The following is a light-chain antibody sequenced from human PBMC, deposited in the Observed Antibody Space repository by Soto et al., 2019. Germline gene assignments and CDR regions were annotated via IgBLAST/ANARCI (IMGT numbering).Light chain of an antibody. CDR1: QNIAAY. Sequence: DIQMTQSPSSQSASVGDRVTITCRASQNIAAYLNWYQQRPGKAPQLLIYAASSLQSGVPSRFSGSGSGTDFTLTISSLHPEDFATYYCQQSYTTPPINFGQGTRLDIK. J-gene: IGKJ5*01. V-gene: IGKV1-39*01. CDR3: QQSYTTPPIN. CDR2: AAS.